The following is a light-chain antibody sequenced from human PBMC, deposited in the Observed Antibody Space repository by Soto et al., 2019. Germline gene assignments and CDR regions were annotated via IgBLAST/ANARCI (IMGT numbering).Light chain of an antibody. CDR2: ATS. CDR1: QSVSSGY. CDR3: QQYGSSPPIT. Sequence: EIVLTQSPGALSLSPGERATLSCRASQSVSSGYLAWYQQKPGQDPRLLIFATSRRATGIPDRFSGSGSGTDSTLTISRLEPEDVAVYYCQQYGSSPPITFAQGTRLEIK. J-gene: IGKJ5*01. V-gene: IGKV3-20*01.